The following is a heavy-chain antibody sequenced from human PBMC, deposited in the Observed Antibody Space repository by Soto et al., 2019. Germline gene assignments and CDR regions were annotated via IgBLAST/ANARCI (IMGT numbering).Heavy chain of an antibody. V-gene: IGHV3-23*01. CDR3: AKDGVDIVVVVAATAEYFQH. Sequence: EVQLLESGGGLVQPGGSLRISCAASGFTFSSYAMSWVRQAPGKGLEWVSAISGSGGSTYYADSVKGRFTISRDNSKNTLYMQMNSLRAEDTAVYYCAKDGVDIVVVVAATAEYFQHWGQGTLVTVSS. D-gene: IGHD2-15*01. J-gene: IGHJ1*01. CDR1: GFTFSSYA. CDR2: ISGSGGST.